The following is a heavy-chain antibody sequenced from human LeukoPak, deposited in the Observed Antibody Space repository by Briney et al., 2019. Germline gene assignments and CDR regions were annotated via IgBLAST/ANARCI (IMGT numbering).Heavy chain of an antibody. D-gene: IGHD4-17*01. J-gene: IGHJ3*02. CDR2: ISGSGGST. V-gene: IGHV3-23*01. CDR3: ARSPPYGDTDAFDI. Sequence: AGASLRLSCAASGFTFSSYGMSWVRQDPGKGLEWVSAISGSGGSTYYADSVKGRFTISRDNSRNTLYLQMNSLRAEDTAVYYCARSPPYGDTDAFDIWGQGTMVTVSS. CDR1: GFTFSSYG.